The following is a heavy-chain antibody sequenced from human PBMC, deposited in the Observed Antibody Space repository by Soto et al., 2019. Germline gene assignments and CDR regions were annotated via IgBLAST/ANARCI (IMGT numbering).Heavy chain of an antibody. CDR2: ISGSGGST. D-gene: IGHD6-19*01. J-gene: IGHJ4*02. CDR3: AKDPSTLPRGSGWPDY. V-gene: IGHV3-23*01. CDR1: GFTFSSYA. Sequence: PGGSLRLSCAASGFTFSSYAMSWVRQAPGKGLEWVSAISGSGGSTYYADSVKGRFTISRDNSKNTLYLQMNSLRAEDTAVYYCAKDPSTLPRGSGWPDYWGQGTLVTVSS.